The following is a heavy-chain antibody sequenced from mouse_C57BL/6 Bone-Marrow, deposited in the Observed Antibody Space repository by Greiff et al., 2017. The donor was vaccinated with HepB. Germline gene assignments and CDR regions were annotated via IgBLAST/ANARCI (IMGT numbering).Heavy chain of an antibody. V-gene: IGHV1-9*01. J-gene: IGHJ3*01. D-gene: IGHD2-4*01. CDR2: ILPGSGST. CDR3: ARGNYDYDGAWFAY. CDR1: GYTFTGYW. Sequence: QVQLQQSGAELMKPGASVKLSCKATGYTFTGYWIEWVKQRPGHGLEWIGEILPGSGSTNYNEKFKGKATFTADTSSNTADMQLSSLTTEDSAIYYCARGNYDYDGAWFAYWGQGTLVTVSA.